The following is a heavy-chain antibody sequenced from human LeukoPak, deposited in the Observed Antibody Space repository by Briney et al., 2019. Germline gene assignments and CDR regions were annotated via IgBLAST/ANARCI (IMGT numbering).Heavy chain of an antibody. CDR3: ARWTGTTGLDY. D-gene: IGHD1-1*01. Sequence: ASVKVSCKASGYSFSSYYMHWVRQAPGQGLEWMGIINPSGGSTTYAQKFRDRVTMTRNTSTTTVYMELSSLKSEDTAVYYCARWTGTTGLDYWGQGTLVTVSS. CDR1: GYSFSSYY. CDR2: INPSGGST. V-gene: IGHV1-46*01. J-gene: IGHJ4*02.